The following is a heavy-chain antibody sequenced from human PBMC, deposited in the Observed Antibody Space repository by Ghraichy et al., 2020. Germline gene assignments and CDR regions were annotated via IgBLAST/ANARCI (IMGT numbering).Heavy chain of an antibody. CDR3: AKLGGYYGSGSHPYFDY. D-gene: IGHD3-10*01. CDR1: GFTFDSYA. V-gene: IGHV3-23*01. J-gene: IGHJ4*02. CDR2: MSHSGADT. Sequence: GGSLRLSCAASGFTFDSYAMGWVRQAPGKGLEWVSSMSHSGADTYYADSVKGRFVISRDSSENKVYLQMNSLRAEDKAVYYCAKLGGYYGSGSHPYFDYWGLGTLVTVSS.